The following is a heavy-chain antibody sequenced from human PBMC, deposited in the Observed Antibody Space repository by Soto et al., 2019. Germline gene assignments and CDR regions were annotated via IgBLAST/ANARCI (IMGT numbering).Heavy chain of an antibody. CDR3: AKYRNNGNYQNYHGRDV. CDR2: IIPIFGTA. Sequence: SVKVSCKASGGTFSSYAISWVRQAPGQGLEWMGGIIPIFGTANYAQKFQGRVTITADESTSTAYMELSSLRSEDTAVYYCAKYRNNGNYQNYHGRDVGGKGPPDTVSS. D-gene: IGHD1-7*01. J-gene: IGHJ6*04. CDR1: GGTFSSYA. V-gene: IGHV1-69*13.